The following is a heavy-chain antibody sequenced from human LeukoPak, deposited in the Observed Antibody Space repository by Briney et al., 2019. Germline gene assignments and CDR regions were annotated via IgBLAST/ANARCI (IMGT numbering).Heavy chain of an antibody. CDR2: IKQDGSEK. J-gene: IGHJ6*04. CDR3: AELGITMIGGV. D-gene: IGHD3-10*02. Sequence: PGGSLRLSCAASGFTFNTYWMTWVRQAPGKGLEWVANIKQDGSEKYYVDSVEGRFTISRDNAKNSLYLQMNSLRAEDTAVYYCAELGITMIGGVWGKGTTVTISS. CDR1: GFTFNTYW. V-gene: IGHV3-7*01.